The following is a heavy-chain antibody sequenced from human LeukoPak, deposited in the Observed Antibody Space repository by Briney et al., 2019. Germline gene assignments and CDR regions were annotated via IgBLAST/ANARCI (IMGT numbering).Heavy chain of an antibody. V-gene: IGHV1-3*04. Sequence: ASVKVSCKASGYTFTDYTLHWVRQAPGQRPEWMGWINTDNGHTKYSQNFQGRVTITRDTSATTAYVELNSLRSEDTAIYYCARDLLERGLLSIPMVRGLGTWGQGTLVTVSS. J-gene: IGHJ5*02. CDR1: GYTFTDYT. CDR2: INTDNGHT. D-gene: IGHD3-10*01. CDR3: ARDLLERGLLSIPMVRGLGT.